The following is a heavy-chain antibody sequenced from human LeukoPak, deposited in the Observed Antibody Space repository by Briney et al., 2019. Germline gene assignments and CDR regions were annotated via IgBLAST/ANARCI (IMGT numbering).Heavy chain of an antibody. D-gene: IGHD4/OR15-4a*01. CDR2: INAGNGNT. CDR3: ARKSNYYCFDF. J-gene: IGHJ4*02. CDR1: GYTFTNYA. Sequence: ASVKVSCKASGYTFTNYAIHWVRQAPGQRLEWMGWINAGNGNTEYSQKFQGRVTITSDTSASTAFMELSSLTSEDTAVYYCARKSNYYCFDFWGQGTLVTVSS. V-gene: IGHV1-3*01.